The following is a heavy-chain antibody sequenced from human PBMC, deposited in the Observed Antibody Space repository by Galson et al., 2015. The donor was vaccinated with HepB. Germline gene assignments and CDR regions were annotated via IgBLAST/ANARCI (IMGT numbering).Heavy chain of an antibody. Sequence: SVKVSCKASGYTFNDYAMNWVRQAPGQGLEWMGWIDTNTGSPTYAQGFTGRFVFSLDTSVSTAYLQINSLRADDTAVYYCARTPYYGSGTHYNLWFDPWGQGTLVTVSS. D-gene: IGHD3-10*01. CDR3: ARTPYYGSGTHYNLWFDP. CDR1: GYTFNDYA. J-gene: IGHJ5*01. V-gene: IGHV7-4-1*02. CDR2: IDTNTGSP.